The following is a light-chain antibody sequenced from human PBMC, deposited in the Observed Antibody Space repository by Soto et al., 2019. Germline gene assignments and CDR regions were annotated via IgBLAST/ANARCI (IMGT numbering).Light chain of an antibody. CDR3: QQYNNWPTGT. V-gene: IGKV3-15*01. Sequence: EIVMTQSPATLSVSPGERVTLSCRARQSVGSNLAWYQQKPGQAPRLLIYGASTRATGIPARFSGSGSETEFTLTISSLQAEDSAVYFCQQYNNWPTGTFGQGTKVDIK. J-gene: IGKJ1*01. CDR2: GAS. CDR1: QSVGSN.